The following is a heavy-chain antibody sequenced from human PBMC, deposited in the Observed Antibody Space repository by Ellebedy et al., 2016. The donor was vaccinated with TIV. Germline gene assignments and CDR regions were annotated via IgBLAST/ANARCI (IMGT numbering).Heavy chain of an antibody. D-gene: IGHD6-19*01. CDR1: GGSITSYY. CDR3: ARDGVYASGWYSDY. J-gene: IGHJ4*02. CDR2: IYSTGSTGGT. Sequence: MPSETLSLTCSVSGGSITSYYWSWIRQPAGKGLEWIGRIYSTGSTGGTNYSPSLKSRISMSVDRSKNQFSLKLTSVTAADTAVYFCARDGVYASGWYSDYWGQGILVTVSS. V-gene: IGHV4-4*07.